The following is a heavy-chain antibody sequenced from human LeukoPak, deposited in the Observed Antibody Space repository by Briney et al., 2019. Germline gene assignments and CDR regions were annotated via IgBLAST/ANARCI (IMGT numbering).Heavy chain of an antibody. V-gene: IGHV1-58*01. Sequence: ASVEVSCRASGFTFTSSAVQWVRQARGQRLEWIGWIVVGSGNTNYAQKFQERVTITRDMSTSTAYMELNSLRSEDTAVYYCAAATQWELSYWGQGTLVTVSS. CDR3: AAATQWELSY. CDR1: GFTFTSSA. CDR2: IVVGSGNT. J-gene: IGHJ4*02. D-gene: IGHD1-26*01.